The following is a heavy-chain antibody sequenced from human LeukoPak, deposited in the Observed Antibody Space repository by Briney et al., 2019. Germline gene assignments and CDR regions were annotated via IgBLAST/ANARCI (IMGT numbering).Heavy chain of an antibody. V-gene: IGHV1-69*05. CDR1: GGTFTSYG. CDR3: AREELGNSSGFSFFDY. J-gene: IGHJ4*02. D-gene: IGHD3-22*01. CDR2: VIAIFGRV. Sequence: SVTVSCTASGGTFTSYGISWLRRAPRQGLEWRGGVIAIFGRVKYGQKFQGRATITTDESTSTAYMELSSLTSEDTGVYYCAREELGNSSGFSFFDYWGQGTLVTVSS.